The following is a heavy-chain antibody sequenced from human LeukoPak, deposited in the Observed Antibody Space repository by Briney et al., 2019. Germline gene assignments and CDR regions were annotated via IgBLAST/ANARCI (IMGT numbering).Heavy chain of an antibody. CDR1: RFTFDDYA. D-gene: IGHD2-15*01. V-gene: IGHV3-9*01. Sequence: GGSLRLSCAASRFTFDDYAMHWVRQAPGKGLEWVSGISWDRNSVDYADSVKGRFTISRDNAKNFLYLQMHSLSPEDTALYYCARGGRAFSWYAFDIWGQGTMVTVSS. CDR2: ISWDRNSV. J-gene: IGHJ3*02. CDR3: ARGGRAFSWYAFDI.